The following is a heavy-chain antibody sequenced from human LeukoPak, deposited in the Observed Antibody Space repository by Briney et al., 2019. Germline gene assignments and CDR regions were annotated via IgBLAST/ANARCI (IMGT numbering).Heavy chain of an antibody. V-gene: IGHV3-30*02. Sequence: PGGSLRLSCAASGFTFSSYGMHWVRQAPGKGLEWVAVIWYDGSNKYYADSVKGRFTISRDNSKNTLYLQMNNARVDDTAVYYCAKEVGYGSPYFDYWGQGTLVTVSS. D-gene: IGHD5-12*01. J-gene: IGHJ4*02. CDR1: GFTFSSYG. CDR3: AKEVGYGSPYFDY. CDR2: IWYDGSNK.